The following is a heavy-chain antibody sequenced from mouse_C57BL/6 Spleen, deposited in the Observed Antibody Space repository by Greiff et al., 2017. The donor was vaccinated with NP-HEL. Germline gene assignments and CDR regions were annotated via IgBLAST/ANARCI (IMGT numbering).Heavy chain of an antibody. D-gene: IGHD1-1*01. V-gene: IGHV1-42*01. CDR2: FNPSTGGT. CDR3: AFTTVGFFDY. J-gene: IGHJ2*01. CDR1: GYSFTGTY. Sequence: DVKLQESGPGLVNPGPSVRFSCRASGYSFTGTYLNWLRQIPEKSLEWMGKFNPSTGGTTYNQKFKAKATLTVDKSSSTAYMQLKSLTSEDSAVYYCAFTTVGFFDYWGQGTTLTVSS.